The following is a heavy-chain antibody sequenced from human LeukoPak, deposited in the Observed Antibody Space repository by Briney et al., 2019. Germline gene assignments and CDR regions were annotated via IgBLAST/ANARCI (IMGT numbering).Heavy chain of an antibody. Sequence: SETLSLTCTVSGGSISSYYWSWVRQSPGKGLEWVGEIYYSGNTNYNPSLKSRVTMSVDKSKNQFSLKLSSVTAADTAFYYCARAGDRDFHFDSWGQGTLVTVSS. CDR2: IYYSGNT. CDR1: GGSISSYY. J-gene: IGHJ4*02. D-gene: IGHD2-21*02. CDR3: ARAGDRDFHFDS. V-gene: IGHV4-59*12.